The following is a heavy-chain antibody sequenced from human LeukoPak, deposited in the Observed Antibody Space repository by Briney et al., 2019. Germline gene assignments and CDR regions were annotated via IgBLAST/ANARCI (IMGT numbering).Heavy chain of an antibody. CDR3: AKLYRSLGSYAGSDY. CDR1: GFTFSSYG. V-gene: IGHV3-30*02. J-gene: IGHJ4*02. Sequence: GGSLRLSCAASGFTFSSYGMHWVRQAPGKGLEWVAFIRYDGSNKYYADSVKGRFTISRDNSKNTLYLQMNSLGAEDTAVYYCAKLYRSLGSYAGSDYWGQGTLVTVSS. CDR2: IRYDGSNK. D-gene: IGHD1-26*01.